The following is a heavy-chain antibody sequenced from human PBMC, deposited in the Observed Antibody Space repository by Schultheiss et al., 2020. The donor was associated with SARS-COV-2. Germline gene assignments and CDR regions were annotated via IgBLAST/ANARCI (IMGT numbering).Heavy chain of an antibody. D-gene: IGHD1-26*01. J-gene: IGHJ4*02. CDR3: AKDGGSYQFDY. V-gene: IGHV3-74*01. CDR2: INRDGSTT. Sequence: GGSLRLSCAASGFTFSSYWMHWVRQAPGKGLVWVSRINRDGSTTNYADSVKGRSTIPRDNSKNTLYLQMNSLRAEDTALYYCAKDGGSYQFDYWGQGTLVTVSS. CDR1: GFTFSSYW.